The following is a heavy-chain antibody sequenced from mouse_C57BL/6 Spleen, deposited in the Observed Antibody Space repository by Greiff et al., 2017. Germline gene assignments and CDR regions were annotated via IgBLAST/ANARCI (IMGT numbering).Heavy chain of an antibody. J-gene: IGHJ1*03. CDR1: GFTFSSYA. CDR3: ARPLYGSSWGWYFDV. CDR2: ISDGGSYT. D-gene: IGHD1-1*01. Sequence: EVKLVESGGGLVKPGGSLKLSCAASGFTFSSYAMSWVRQTPEKRLEWVATISDGGSYTYYPDNVKGRFTISRDNAKNNLYLQMSHLKSEDTAMYYCARPLYGSSWGWYFDVWGTGTTVTVSS. V-gene: IGHV5-4*03.